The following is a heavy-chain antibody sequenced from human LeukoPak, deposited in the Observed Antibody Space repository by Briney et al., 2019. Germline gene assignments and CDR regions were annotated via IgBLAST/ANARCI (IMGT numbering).Heavy chain of an antibody. CDR3: AKKSSKWELLRGDYFDY. Sequence: GGSLRLSCAASGFTFSSYAMSWVRQAPGKGLEWVSAISGSGGSTYYADSVKGRFTISRDNSKNTLYLQMNSLRGEDTAVYYCAKKSSKWELLRGDYFDYWGQGTLVTVSS. D-gene: IGHD1-26*01. V-gene: IGHV3-23*01. CDR1: GFTFSSYA. J-gene: IGHJ4*02. CDR2: ISGSGGST.